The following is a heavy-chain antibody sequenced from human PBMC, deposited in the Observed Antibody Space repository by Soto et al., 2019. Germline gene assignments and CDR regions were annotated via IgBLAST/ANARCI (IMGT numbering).Heavy chain of an antibody. V-gene: IGHV4-39*01. CDR2: IYYSGST. CDR3: ATATMVRGVGPLNWFDP. J-gene: IGHJ5*02. CDR1: GGSISSSSYY. Sequence: QLQLQESGPGLVKPSETLSLTCTVSGGSISSSSYYWGWIRQPPGKGLEWIGSIYYSGSTYYNPSLKSRVTISVDTSKNQFSLKLSSVTAADTAVYYCATATMVRGVGPLNWFDPWGQGTLVTVSS. D-gene: IGHD3-10*01.